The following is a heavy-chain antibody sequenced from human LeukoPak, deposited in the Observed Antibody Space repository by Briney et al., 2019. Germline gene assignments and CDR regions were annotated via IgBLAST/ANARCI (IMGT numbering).Heavy chain of an antibody. CDR1: GFIFSNAW. CDR2: IRSKTDGGTS. D-gene: IGHD2-15*01. J-gene: IGHJ5*01. CDR3: TKSLDCSRATCDS. V-gene: IGHV3-15*01. Sequence: GGSLRLSCAASGFIFSNAWMSWVRRAPGKGLEWVGRIRSKTDGGTSDYAAPVKGRFTISRDDSKNTLYLEMRSLNTEDTAVYYCTKSLDCSRATCDSWGQGALVTVSS.